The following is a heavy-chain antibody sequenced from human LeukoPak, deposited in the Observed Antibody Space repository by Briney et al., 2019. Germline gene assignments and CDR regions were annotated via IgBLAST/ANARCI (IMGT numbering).Heavy chain of an antibody. J-gene: IGHJ4*02. Sequence: RGRSLRLSCAASGFTFDDYAMHWVRQAPGKGLEWVSGISWNSGSIGYADSVKGRFTISRDNAKNSLYLQMNSLRAEDTALYYCAASEMLVATIGYWGQGTLVTVSS. CDR3: AASEMLVATIGY. CDR1: GFTFDDYA. V-gene: IGHV3-9*01. D-gene: IGHD5-12*01. CDR2: ISWNSGSI.